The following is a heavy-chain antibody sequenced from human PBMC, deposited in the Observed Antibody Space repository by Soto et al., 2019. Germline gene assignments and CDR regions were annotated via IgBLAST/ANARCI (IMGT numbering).Heavy chain of an antibody. D-gene: IGHD5-18*01. V-gene: IGHV3-48*01. CDR1: GFTFSSYS. CDR2: ISSSSSTI. Sequence: EVQLVESGGGLVQPGGSLRLSCAASGFTFSSYSMNWVRQAPGKGLEWVSYISSSSSTIYYADSVKGRFNISRDNAKNSLYLQMNSLRAEDTAVYYCARDGGYSYGPFDYWGQGTLVTVSS. CDR3: ARDGGYSYGPFDY. J-gene: IGHJ4*02.